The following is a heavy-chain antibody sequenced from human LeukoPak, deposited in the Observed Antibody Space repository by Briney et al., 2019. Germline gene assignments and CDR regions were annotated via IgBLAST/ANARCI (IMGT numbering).Heavy chain of an antibody. CDR2: MNPNSGNT. J-gene: IGHJ5*02. Sequence: ASVKVSCKASGYTFTSYDINWVRRATGQGLEWMGWMNPNSGNTGYAQKFQGRVTITRNTSISTAYMELSSLRSEDTAVYYCARVRGITMVRGVTQSKRNWFDPWGQGTLVTVSS. CDR3: ARVRGITMVRGVTQSKRNWFDP. V-gene: IGHV1-8*03. D-gene: IGHD3-10*01. CDR1: GYTFTSYD.